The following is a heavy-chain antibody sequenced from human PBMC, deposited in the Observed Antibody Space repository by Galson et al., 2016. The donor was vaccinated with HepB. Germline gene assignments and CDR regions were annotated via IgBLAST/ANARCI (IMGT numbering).Heavy chain of an antibody. Sequence: SVKVSCKASGYTFTGYYLHWVRQAPGQGLEWMGWINPNSGGTDYVQKFQGWVTMTRDTSISTAYVELSRLRSDDTAVYYCARDGRGYSSSWPFDHWGQGTLVTVSS. D-gene: IGHD6-13*01. CDR1: GYTFTGYY. CDR2: INPNSGGT. CDR3: ARDGRGYSSSWPFDH. J-gene: IGHJ4*02. V-gene: IGHV1-2*04.